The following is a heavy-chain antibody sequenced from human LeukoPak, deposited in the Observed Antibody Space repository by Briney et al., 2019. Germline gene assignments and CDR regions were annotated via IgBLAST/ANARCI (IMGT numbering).Heavy chain of an antibody. CDR3: ARDAWGIAAAGGDFYYYYYGMDV. Sequence: GESLKISCKGSGYSFTSYWIGWVRQMPGKGLEWMGIIYPGDSDTRYSPSFQGQVTISADKSISTAYLQWSSLKASDTAMYYCARDAWGIAAAGGDFYYYYYGMDVWAKGPRSPSP. J-gene: IGHJ6*02. D-gene: IGHD6-13*01. CDR2: IYPGDSDT. V-gene: IGHV5-51*01. CDR1: GYSFTSYW.